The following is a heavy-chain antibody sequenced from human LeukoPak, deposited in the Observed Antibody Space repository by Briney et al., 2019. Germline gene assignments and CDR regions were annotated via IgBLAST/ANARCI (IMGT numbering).Heavy chain of an antibody. D-gene: IGHD4-23*01. CDR1: EFTYSAYA. CDR3: ARRYGGWGAFDI. CDR2: LSNDGRAT. Sequence: PGGSLRLSCAASEFTYSAYAMSWVRQAPGKGLEWVSTLSNDGRATFYADSVKGRFTIFRDDSKTTLFLQMNSLRAEDTAIYYCARRYGGWGAFDIWGQGTVVNVSS. V-gene: IGHV3-23*01. J-gene: IGHJ3*02.